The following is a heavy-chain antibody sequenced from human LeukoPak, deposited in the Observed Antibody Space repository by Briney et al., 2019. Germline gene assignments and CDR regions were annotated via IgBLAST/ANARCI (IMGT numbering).Heavy chain of an antibody. CDR3: ARVTYYDFWSGYPYGAFDI. CDR1: GGTFSSYA. V-gene: IGHV1-69*04. J-gene: IGHJ3*02. D-gene: IGHD3-3*01. Sequence: SVKVSCKASGGTFSSYAISWVRQASGQGLEWMGRIIPILGIANYAQKFQGRVTITADKSTSTAYMELSSLRSEDTAVYYCARVTYYDFWSGYPYGAFDIWGQGTMVTVSS. CDR2: IIPILGIA.